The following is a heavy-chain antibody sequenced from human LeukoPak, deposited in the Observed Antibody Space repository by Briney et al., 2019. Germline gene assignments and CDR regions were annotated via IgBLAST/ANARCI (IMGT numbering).Heavy chain of an antibody. CDR1: GDSISSYY. Sequence: PSETLSLTCTASGDSISSYYWNWIRQPPGKGLEWIGYGHYTGSTNYNPSLKSRVTFSVDTSKNQFSLKLTSVTAADTAVYYCARWGETSALRVHAFDIWGQGTMVTVSS. D-gene: IGHD3-10*01. CDR2: GHYTGST. V-gene: IGHV4-59*01. CDR3: ARWGETSALRVHAFDI. J-gene: IGHJ3*02.